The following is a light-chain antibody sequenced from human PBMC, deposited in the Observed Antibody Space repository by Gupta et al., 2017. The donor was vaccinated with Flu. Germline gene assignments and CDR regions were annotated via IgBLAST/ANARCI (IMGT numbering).Light chain of an antibody. CDR2: AAS. CDR1: QRINTY. CDR3: QQSYSPLPGT. V-gene: IGKV1-39*01. Sequence: IQMPQFPSSLSASVGDRVTITCRASQRINTYLNWYQQKPGKAPNLLISAASTLRSGVPSRCIGSGSGTDYTLIISGLQPEDFATYYCQQSYSPLPGTFGQGTKLEIK. J-gene: IGKJ2*01.